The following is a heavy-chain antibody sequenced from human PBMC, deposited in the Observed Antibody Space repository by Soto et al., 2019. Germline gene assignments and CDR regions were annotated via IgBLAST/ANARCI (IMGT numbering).Heavy chain of an antibody. CDR1: GYTFTGYY. D-gene: IGHD6-13*01. J-gene: IGHJ5*02. CDR3: ARGRSQALSERYSSSWFDP. CDR2: INPNSGGT. V-gene: IGHV1-2*04. Sequence: QVQLVQSGAEVKKPGASVKVSCKASGYTFTGYYMHWVRQAPGQGLEWMGWINPNSGGTNYAQKFQGWVTMTRDTSISTAYMELSRLRSDDTAVYYCARGRSQALSERYSSSWFDPWGQGTLVTVSS.